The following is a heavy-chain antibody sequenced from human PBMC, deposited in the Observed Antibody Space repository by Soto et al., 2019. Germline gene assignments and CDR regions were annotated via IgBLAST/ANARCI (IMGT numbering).Heavy chain of an antibody. J-gene: IGHJ6*02. CDR2: IIPIFGTA. CDR1: GCTFSSYA. Sequence: SVKVSCKASGCTFSSYAISWVRQAPGQGLEWMGGIIPIFGTANYAQKFQGRVTITADKSTSTAHMELSSLRSEDTAVYYCARDLPGYGMDVWGQGTTVTVSS. CDR3: ARDLPGYGMDV. V-gene: IGHV1-69*06.